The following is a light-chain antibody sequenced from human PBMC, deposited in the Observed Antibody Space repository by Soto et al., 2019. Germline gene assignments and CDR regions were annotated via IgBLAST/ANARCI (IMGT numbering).Light chain of an antibody. CDR2: GVT. Sequence: QSALAQPPSASGSHGQSVTISCTGSGSDIGAYKFVSWYQQHPGKAPKLMIFGVTERPSGVPDRFSGSKSGNTASLTVSGLQADDEAIYYCFSYAGRNIWVFGGGTQLTVL. CDR1: GSDIGAYKF. V-gene: IGLV2-8*01. J-gene: IGLJ3*02. CDR3: FSYAGRNIWV.